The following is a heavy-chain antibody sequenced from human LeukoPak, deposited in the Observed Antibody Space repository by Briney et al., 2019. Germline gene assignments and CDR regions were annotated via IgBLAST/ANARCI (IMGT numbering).Heavy chain of an antibody. CDR2: ISGSGGST. CDR3: ARGDERLLWFKV. D-gene: IGHD3-10*01. J-gene: IGHJ4*02. CDR1: GFTFSSYA. V-gene: IGHV3-23*01. Sequence: GGSLRLSCAASGFTFSSYAMSWVRQAPGKGLEWVSAISGSGGSTYHADSVKGRFTISRDNAKNSLYLQMNSLRAEDTAIYYCARGDERLLWFKVWGQGTLVTVSS.